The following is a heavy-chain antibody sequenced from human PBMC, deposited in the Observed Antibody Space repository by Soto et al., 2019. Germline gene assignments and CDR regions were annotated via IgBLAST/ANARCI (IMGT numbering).Heavy chain of an antibody. V-gene: IGHV3-23*01. Sequence: PGGSLRLSCAASGLTFKSYAMSWVRQAPGKGLEWVSGISGSGGSTDYADSVKGRFTISRDNSKNTLYLQMNSLRVEDTAVYYCARDFTGAAAGTYHAFDIWGQGTMVTVSS. D-gene: IGHD6-13*01. CDR2: ISGSGGST. CDR1: GLTFKSYA. J-gene: IGHJ3*02. CDR3: ARDFTGAAAGTYHAFDI.